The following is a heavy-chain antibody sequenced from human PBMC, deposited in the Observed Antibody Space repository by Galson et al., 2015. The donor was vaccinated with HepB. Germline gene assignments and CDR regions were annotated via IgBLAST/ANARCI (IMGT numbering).Heavy chain of an antibody. V-gene: IGHV3-23*01. CDR3: AKDGIMVANNRYHFHY. CDR2: ITSGGGNT. J-gene: IGHJ4*02. CDR1: GFTFTRSA. Sequence: SLRLSCAASGFTFTRSAMTWVRQTPGKGLEWVSTITSGGGNTYYTDAVKGRFIISRDNSKNTLSLQMNSLRVEDTAVYYCAKDGIMVANNRYHFHYWGQGTLVTVSS. D-gene: IGHD2-15*01.